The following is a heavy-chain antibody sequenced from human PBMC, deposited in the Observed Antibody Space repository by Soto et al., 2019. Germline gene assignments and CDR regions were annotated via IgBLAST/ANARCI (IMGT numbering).Heavy chain of an antibody. J-gene: IGHJ4*02. D-gene: IGHD2-15*01. CDR1: GGSINSSSYY. Sequence: SETLSLTSTVSGGSINSSSYYWGWNRQPPGKGLEWIGSIYYSGSTYYNPSLKSQVTISVDTSKNQFSLKLSSVTAADTAVYYCARVEGYCSGGSCYSLSPFECWGQGTLVTVSS. V-gene: IGHV4-39*01. CDR3: ARVEGYCSGGSCYSLSPFEC. CDR2: IYYSGST.